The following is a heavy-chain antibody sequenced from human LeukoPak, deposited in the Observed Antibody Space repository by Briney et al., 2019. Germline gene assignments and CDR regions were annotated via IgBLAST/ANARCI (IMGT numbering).Heavy chain of an antibody. CDR1: GFTFSSYA. D-gene: IGHD3-22*01. Sequence: GGSLRLSCAASGFTFSSYAMSWVRQAPGKGLEWVSAISGSGGSTYYADSVKGRFTISRDNSKNTLYLQMNSLRAEDTAVYYCAKLPVDSTRYYGMDVWGQGTTVTVSS. V-gene: IGHV3-23*01. J-gene: IGHJ6*02. CDR2: ISGSGGST. CDR3: AKLPVDSTRYYGMDV.